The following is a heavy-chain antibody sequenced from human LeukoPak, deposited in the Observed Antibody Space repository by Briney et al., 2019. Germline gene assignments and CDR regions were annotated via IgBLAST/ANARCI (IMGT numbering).Heavy chain of an antibody. CDR1: GFTFSSYW. D-gene: IGHD3-9*01. Sequence: GGSLRLSCAASGFTFSSYWMSWVRQAPGKGLEWVANIKQDGSEKYYVDSVKGRFTISRDNSKNTLYLQMNSLRAEDTAVYYCARDNDLLRYFDWPLDYWGQGTLVTVSS. CDR2: IKQDGSEK. CDR3: ARDNDLLRYFDWPLDY. J-gene: IGHJ4*02. V-gene: IGHV3-7*01.